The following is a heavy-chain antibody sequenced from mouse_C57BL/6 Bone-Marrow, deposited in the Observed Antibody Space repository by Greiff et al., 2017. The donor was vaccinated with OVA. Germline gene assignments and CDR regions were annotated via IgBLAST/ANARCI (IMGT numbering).Heavy chain of an antibody. J-gene: IGHJ2*01. CDR3: VSHLFDY. CDR2: IRSKSNNYAT. CDR1: GFRFNTYA. V-gene: IGHV10-1*01. Sequence: EAGGGLVQPKGSLKLSCAASGFRFNTYAMNWVRQAPGKGLEWVARIRSKSNNYATYYADSVKDRFTISRDDSESMLYLQMNNLKTEDTAMYYCVSHLFDYWGQGTTLTVSS.